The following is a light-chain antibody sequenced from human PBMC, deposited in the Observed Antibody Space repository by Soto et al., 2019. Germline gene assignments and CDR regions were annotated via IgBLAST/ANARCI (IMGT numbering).Light chain of an antibody. J-gene: IGKJ4*01. Sequence: EVVLTQSPATLSLSPGERATLSCTASQSISTYLTWYQHKPGQAPRLLIYDASRRAPGIPARFSGSGSGTDFTLTISSLEPEEFAVYYCQQRRNWPPLTFGGGTKVEIK. V-gene: IGKV3-11*01. CDR1: QSISTY. CDR3: QQRRNWPPLT. CDR2: DAS.